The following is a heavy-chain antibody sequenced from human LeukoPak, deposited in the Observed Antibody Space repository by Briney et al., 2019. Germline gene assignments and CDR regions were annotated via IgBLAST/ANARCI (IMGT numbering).Heavy chain of an antibody. J-gene: IGHJ6*03. CDR1: GGSISSSSYY. Sequence: SETLSLTCTVSGGSISSSSYYWGWIRQPPGKGLEWIGSIYYSGSTYYNPSLKSRVTISVDTSKNQFSLKLSSVTAADTAVYYCASRNGDFWSGHTYYYYMDVWGKGTTVTVSS. CDR2: IYYSGST. D-gene: IGHD3-3*01. CDR3: ASRNGDFWSGHTYYYYMDV. V-gene: IGHV4-39*01.